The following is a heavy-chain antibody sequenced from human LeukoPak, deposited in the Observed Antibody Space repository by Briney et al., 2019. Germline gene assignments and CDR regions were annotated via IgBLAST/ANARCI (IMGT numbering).Heavy chain of an antibody. Sequence: PSETLSLTCAVYGGSFSGYYWSWIRQPPWKGLEWIGEINHSGSTNYNPSLKSRVTISVDTSKNQFSLKLSSVTAADTAVYYCAREGIAARRDAFDIWGQGTMVTVSS. V-gene: IGHV4-34*01. D-gene: IGHD6-6*01. CDR2: INHSGST. CDR3: AREGIAARRDAFDI. CDR1: GGSFSGYY. J-gene: IGHJ3*02.